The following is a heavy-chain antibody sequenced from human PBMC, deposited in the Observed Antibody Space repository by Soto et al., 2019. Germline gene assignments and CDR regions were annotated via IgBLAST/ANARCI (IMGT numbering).Heavy chain of an antibody. V-gene: IGHV1-18*01. CDR3: ARAQYYDFWSGYYYPQGYYGMDV. J-gene: IGHJ6*02. D-gene: IGHD3-3*01. Sequence: ASVKVSCKASGYTFTSYGISWVRQAPGQGLEWMGWISAYNGNTNYAQKLQGRVTMTTDTSTSTAYMELRSLRSDDTAVYYCARAQYYDFWSGYYYPQGYYGMDVWGQGTTVTVSS. CDR1: GYTFTSYG. CDR2: ISAYNGNT.